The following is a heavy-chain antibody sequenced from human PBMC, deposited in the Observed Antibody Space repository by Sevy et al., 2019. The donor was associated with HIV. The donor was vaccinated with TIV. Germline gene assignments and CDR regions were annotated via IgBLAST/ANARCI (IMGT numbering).Heavy chain of an antibody. CDR3: AGGNAWGRGYS. D-gene: IGHD1-26*01. V-gene: IGHV4-59*08. J-gene: IGHJ4*02. Sequence: SETLSLTCTVSGGSITSLYWNWIRQPPGKGLEWIANIYYNGHINYNPSLKSRFTLSLDTSKNQFLLRLSSVTAADTAMYYCAGGNAWGRGYSWGQGTLVTVSS. CDR2: IYYNGHI. CDR1: GGSITSLY.